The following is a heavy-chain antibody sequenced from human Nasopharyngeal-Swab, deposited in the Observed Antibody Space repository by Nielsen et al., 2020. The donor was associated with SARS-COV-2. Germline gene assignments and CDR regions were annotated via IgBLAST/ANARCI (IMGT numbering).Heavy chain of an antibody. V-gene: IGHV6-1*01. Sequence: WIRQSPSRGPEWLGRTYYRSKWYNDYAVSVKSRITINPDTSKNQFSLQLNSVTPEDTAVYYCARDRRNSGSYYPAAYYYYGMDVWGQGTTVTVSS. J-gene: IGHJ6*02. CDR2: TYYRSKWYN. D-gene: IGHD1-26*01. CDR3: ARDRRNSGSYYPAAYYYYGMDV.